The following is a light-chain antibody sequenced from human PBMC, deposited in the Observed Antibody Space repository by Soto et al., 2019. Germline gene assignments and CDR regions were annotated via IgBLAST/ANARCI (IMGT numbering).Light chain of an antibody. CDR1: NIGGKS. J-gene: IGLJ2*01. V-gene: IGLV3-21*04. CDR2: FDS. Sequence: SYELTQPPSVSVAPGETSRITCGGNNIGGKSVHWYQQKPGQAPVMVIHFDSDRPSGIPERFSGSKSGNTATLTITRVEAGDEADYYCQVWYTTTTVVFGGGTKLTVL. CDR3: QVWYTTTTVV.